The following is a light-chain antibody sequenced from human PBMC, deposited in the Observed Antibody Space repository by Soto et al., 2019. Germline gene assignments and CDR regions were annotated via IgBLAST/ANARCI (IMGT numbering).Light chain of an antibody. CDR3: QQYVNLPT. J-gene: IGKJ2*01. Sequence: DIQMTQSPSSLSASVGDRVTITCQASQDISNYLNWYQQKPGKAPKLLIYDASNLETGVPSRFSGSGSGTDFTFTISSLQPEDIATYYCQQYVNLPTFGQGTKLDIK. CDR1: QDISNY. V-gene: IGKV1-33*01. CDR2: DAS.